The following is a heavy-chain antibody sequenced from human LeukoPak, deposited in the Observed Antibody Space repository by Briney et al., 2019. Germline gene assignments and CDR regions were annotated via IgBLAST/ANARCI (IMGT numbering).Heavy chain of an antibody. CDR2: INDIGST. D-gene: IGHD3-10*01. CDR1: SGSFSGYY. CDR3: ARGVYYHGSGSFDY. Sequence: SETLSLTCAVYSGSFSGYYWSWIRQPPGKGLEWIGEINDIGSTNYNPSLKSRVTISVDTSKKEFYLRLNSVTAADTAVYYCARGVYYHGSGSFDYWGQGTLVTVSS. J-gene: IGHJ4*02. V-gene: IGHV4-34*01.